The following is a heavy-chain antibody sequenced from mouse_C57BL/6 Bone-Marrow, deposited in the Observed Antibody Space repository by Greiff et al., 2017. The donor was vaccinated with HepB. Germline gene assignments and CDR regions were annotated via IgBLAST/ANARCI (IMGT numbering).Heavy chain of an antibody. Sequence: QVQLKQSGPELVKPGASVKISCKASGYAFSSSWMNWVKQRPGKGLEWIGRIYPGDGDTNYNGKFKGKATLTADKSSSTAYMQLSSLTSEDSAVYFCAREEGLYYGSSHWYFDVWGTGTTVTVSS. CDR1: GYAFSSSW. CDR3: AREEGLYYGSSHWYFDV. D-gene: IGHD1-1*01. J-gene: IGHJ1*03. V-gene: IGHV1-82*01. CDR2: IYPGDGDT.